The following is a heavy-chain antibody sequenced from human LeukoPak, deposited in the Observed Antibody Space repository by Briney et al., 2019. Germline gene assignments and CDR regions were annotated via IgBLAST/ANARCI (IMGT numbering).Heavy chain of an antibody. CDR1: GLSFSTYS. CDR2: IRYDGSNK. J-gene: IGHJ4*02. V-gene: IGHV3-30*02. D-gene: IGHD6-13*01. CDR3: AKDEPYSSSWLHFDY. Sequence: PGGSLRLSCAASGLSFSTYSMNWVRQAPGKGLEWVAFIRYDGSNKYYADSMKGRFTISRDNSKNTLYLQMNSLRAEDTAVYYCAKDEPYSSSWLHFDYWGQGTLVTVSS.